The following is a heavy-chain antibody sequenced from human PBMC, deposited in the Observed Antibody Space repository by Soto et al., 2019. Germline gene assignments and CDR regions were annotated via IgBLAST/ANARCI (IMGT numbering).Heavy chain of an antibody. Sequence: PSETLSLTCAVYGGSFSGYYWSWIRQPPGKGLEWIGEINHSGSTNYNPSLKSRVTISVDTSKNQFSLKLSSVTAADTAVYYCARVSKAAAGPGYYYYYYMDVWGKGTTVTVSS. J-gene: IGHJ6*03. V-gene: IGHV4-34*01. CDR1: GGSFSGYY. D-gene: IGHD6-13*01. CDR3: ARVSKAAAGPGYYYYYYMDV. CDR2: INHSGST.